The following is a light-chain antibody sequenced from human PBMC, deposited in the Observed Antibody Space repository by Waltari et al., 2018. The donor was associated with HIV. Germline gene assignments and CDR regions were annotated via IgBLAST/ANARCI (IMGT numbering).Light chain of an antibody. CDR2: GNN. J-gene: IGLJ2*01. V-gene: IGLV1-40*01. CDR1: NSNIGAGYD. CDR3: QSYDSSLSGSGVV. Sequence: QFVLTQPPSVSGAPGQRVTLSCTGTNSNIGAGYDVHWYQQIPGRAPKLLIYGNNNRPPGVPDRFSGSKSGTSASLAITGLQAEDEADYYCQSYDSSLSGSGVVFGGGTKLTVL.